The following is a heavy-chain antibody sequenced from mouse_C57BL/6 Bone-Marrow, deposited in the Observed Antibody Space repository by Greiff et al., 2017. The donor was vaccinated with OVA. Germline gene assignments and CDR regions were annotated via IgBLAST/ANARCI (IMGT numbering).Heavy chain of an antibody. Sequence: EVPGVESGAELVRPGASVTLSCTASGFNIKDDYMHWVKQRPEQGLEWIGWIDPENGDTEYASKFQGKATITADTSSNTAYLQLSSLTSEDTAVYYCTTGGYYGSRNYWGQGTTLTVSS. CDR2: IDPENGDT. J-gene: IGHJ2*01. D-gene: IGHD1-1*01. CDR3: TTGGYYGSRNY. CDR1: GFNIKDDY. V-gene: IGHV14-4*01.